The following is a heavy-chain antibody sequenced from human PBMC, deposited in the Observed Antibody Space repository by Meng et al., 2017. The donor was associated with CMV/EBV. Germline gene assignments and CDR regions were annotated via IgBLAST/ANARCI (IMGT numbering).Heavy chain of an antibody. V-gene: IGHV1-58*01. CDR1: GFTFTSSA. CDR2: IVVGSGNT. CDR3: AAGPSGGDYLVDV. J-gene: IGHJ6*02. Sequence: SVKVSCKASGFTFTSSAVQWVRQARGQRLEWIGWIVVGSGNTNYAQKFQERVTITRDMSTSTAYMELSSLRSEDTAAYYCAAGPSGGDYLVDVWGQGTTVTVSS. D-gene: IGHD3-10*01.